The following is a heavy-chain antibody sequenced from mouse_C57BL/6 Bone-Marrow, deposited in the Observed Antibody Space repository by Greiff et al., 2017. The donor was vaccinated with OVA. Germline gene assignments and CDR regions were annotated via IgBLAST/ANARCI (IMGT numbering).Heavy chain of an antibody. J-gene: IGHJ1*03. CDR2: IYPRSGNT. Sequence: VQLQQSGAELARPGASVKLSCKASGYTFTSYGISWVKQRTGQGLEWIGEIYPRSGNTYYNEKFKGKATLTADKSSSTAYMELRLLTSEDSAVYFCASEHSNYRSWYFAVWGTGTTVTVSS. D-gene: IGHD2-5*01. V-gene: IGHV1-81*01. CDR1: GYTFTSYG. CDR3: ASEHSNYRSWYFAV.